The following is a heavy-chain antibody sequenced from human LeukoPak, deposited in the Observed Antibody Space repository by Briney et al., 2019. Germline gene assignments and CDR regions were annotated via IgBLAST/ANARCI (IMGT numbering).Heavy chain of an antibody. D-gene: IGHD4-17*01. CDR1: GFTFSSYA. CDR2: ISGSGGST. V-gene: IGHV3-23*01. J-gene: IGHJ4*02. Sequence: PEGSLRLSCAASGFTFSSYAMSWVRQAPGKGLEWVSAISGSGGSTYYADSVKGRFTISRDNSKNTLYLQMNSLRAEDTAVYYCAKDTDYGDYEEVFFDYWGQGTLVTVSS. CDR3: AKDTDYGDYEEVFFDY.